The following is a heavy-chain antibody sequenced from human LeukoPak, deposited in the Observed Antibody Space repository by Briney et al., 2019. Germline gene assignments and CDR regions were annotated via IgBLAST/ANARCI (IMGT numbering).Heavy chain of an antibody. CDR3: ARALYSSGWYDN. Sequence: GGSLRLSCAASGFTFSNYWMRWVRQAPGKGLVWVSRISSDGSTTTYADSVKGRFTISRDNAKNTLYLQMNSLRAEDTAVYYCARALYSSGWYDNWGQGTLVTVSS. D-gene: IGHD6-19*01. CDR1: GFTFSNYW. CDR2: ISSDGSTT. V-gene: IGHV3-74*01. J-gene: IGHJ5*02.